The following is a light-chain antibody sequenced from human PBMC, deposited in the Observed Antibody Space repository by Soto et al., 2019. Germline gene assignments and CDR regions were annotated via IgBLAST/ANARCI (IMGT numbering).Light chain of an antibody. Sequence: IQLTQTPSSLSASVGDRVTITCRASQGISSFLAWYQQKPGKAPKLLIYAASSLQSGVPSRFSGSGFGTEFALTITSLQPDDFAPYYCQQVEIYPSTFGGGNQVEMK. CDR3: QQVEIYPST. V-gene: IGKV1-9*01. J-gene: IGKJ4*01. CDR2: AAS. CDR1: QGISSF.